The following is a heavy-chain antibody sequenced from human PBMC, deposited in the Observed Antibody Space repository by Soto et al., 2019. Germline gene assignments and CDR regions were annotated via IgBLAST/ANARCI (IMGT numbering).Heavy chain of an antibody. CDR2: IRSKANSYAT. D-gene: IGHD5-18*01. CDR3: TRVRRLWDQWGKNYYYYGMDV. J-gene: IGHJ6*02. V-gene: IGHV3-73*02. Sequence: EVQLVESGGGLVQPGGSLKLSCAASEFTFSGSAMHWVRQASGKGLEWVGRIRSKANSYATAYAESVKGRFTISRDDSKNTAYLQMNSLKTEDTAVYYCTRVRRLWDQWGKNYYYYGMDVWGQGTTVTVSS. CDR1: EFTFSGSA.